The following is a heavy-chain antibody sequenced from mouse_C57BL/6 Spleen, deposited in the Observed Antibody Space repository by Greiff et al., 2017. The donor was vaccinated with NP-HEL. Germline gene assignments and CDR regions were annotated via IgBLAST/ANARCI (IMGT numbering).Heavy chain of an antibody. CDR1: GYTFTSYW. Sequence: VQLQQSGAELVRPGTSVKLSCKASGYTFTSYWMHWVKQRPGQGLEGIGVIDPSDSYTNYNQKFKGKATLTVDTSSSTAYMQLSSLTSEDSAFYYCARAGPWFAYWGQGTLVTVSA. CDR3: ARAGPWFAY. CDR2: IDPSDSYT. D-gene: IGHD3-3*01. V-gene: IGHV1-59*01. J-gene: IGHJ3*01.